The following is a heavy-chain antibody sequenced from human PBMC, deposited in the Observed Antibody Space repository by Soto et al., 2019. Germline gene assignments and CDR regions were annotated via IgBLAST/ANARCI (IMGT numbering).Heavy chain of an antibody. CDR2: IYHSGST. J-gene: IGHJ4*02. Sequence: LSLTCAVSGGSISSGGYSWSWIRQPPGKGLEWIGYIYHSGSTYYNPSLKSRVTISVDGSKNQFSLKLSSVTAADTAVYYCARGGVYGGKIDYWGQGTLVTVSS. V-gene: IGHV4-30-2*01. D-gene: IGHD4-17*01. CDR1: GGSISSGGYS. CDR3: ARGGVYGGKIDY.